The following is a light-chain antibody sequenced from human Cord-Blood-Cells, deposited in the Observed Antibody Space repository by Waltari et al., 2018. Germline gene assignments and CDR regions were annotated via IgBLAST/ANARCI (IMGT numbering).Light chain of an antibody. Sequence: QSALTQPASVSGSPGPSITISCTGTSSDVGGYNYVSRYQQHPGKAPKLMIYDVSNRPSGVSNRVSGSKSGNTASLTISGLQAEDEADYYCSSYTSSSTLVVFGGGTKLTVL. CDR2: DVS. J-gene: IGLJ2*01. CDR1: SSDVGGYNY. V-gene: IGLV2-14*01. CDR3: SSYTSSSTLVV.